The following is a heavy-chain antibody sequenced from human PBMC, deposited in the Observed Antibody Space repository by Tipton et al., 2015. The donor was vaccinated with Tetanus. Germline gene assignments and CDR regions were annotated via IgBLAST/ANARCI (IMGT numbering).Heavy chain of an antibody. V-gene: IGHV4-34*01. CDR1: GGAFSGHY. CDR2: IHPSGST. D-gene: IGHD2-2*01. CDR3: ARSIAAASVWPFDY. J-gene: IGHJ4*02. Sequence: TLSLTCAVYGGAFSGHYWTWTRQAPGKGLEWIGEIHPSGSTNYNASLRGRVTMSVDLTRKHVFLRMTSVTAADTAVYYCARSIAAASVWPFDYWGQGTQVTVSS.